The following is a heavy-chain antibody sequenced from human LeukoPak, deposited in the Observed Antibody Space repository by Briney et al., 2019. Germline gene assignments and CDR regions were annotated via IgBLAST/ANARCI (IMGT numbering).Heavy chain of an antibody. CDR2: IYPGDSDT. D-gene: IGHD4-17*01. Sequence: KIPARWTGDIFGSCLVLGVRRMTRKNLEWMGIIYPGDSDTRYSPSFQGRVTISADKSISTAYLQWSSLKASDTAMYYCARHGTVTSGILIDYWGQGTLVTVSS. CDR1: GDIFGSCL. J-gene: IGHJ4*02. V-gene: IGHV5-51*01. CDR3: ARHGTVTSGILIDY.